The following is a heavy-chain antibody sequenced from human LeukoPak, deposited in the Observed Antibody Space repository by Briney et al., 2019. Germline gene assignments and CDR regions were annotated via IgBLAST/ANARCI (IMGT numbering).Heavy chain of an antibody. V-gene: IGHV1-18*01. J-gene: IGHJ6*03. CDR3: ARGAGIAVAGYYYYYYMDV. D-gene: IGHD6-19*01. CDR1: GYTFTSYG. Sequence: GASVKVSCKASGYTFTSYGISWVRQAPGQGLEWMGWISAYNGNTNYAQKFQGRVTMTRNTSISTAYMELSSLRSEDTAVYYCARGAGIAVAGYYYYYYMDVWGKGTTVTISS. CDR2: ISAYNGNT.